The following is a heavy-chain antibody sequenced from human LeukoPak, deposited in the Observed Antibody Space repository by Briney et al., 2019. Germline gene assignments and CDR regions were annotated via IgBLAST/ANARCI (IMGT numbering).Heavy chain of an antibody. CDR2: IKQDGSEK. J-gene: IGHJ4*02. V-gene: IGHV3-7*01. CDR3: ARLTVTTSVCFDY. CDR1: GFTFSSYW. Sequence: GGSLSLSCAASGFTFSSYWMSWVRQAPGKGLEWVANIKQDGSEKYYVDSVKGRFTISRDNAKNSLYLQMNSLRAEDTAVYYCARLTVTTSVCFDYWGQGTLVTVSS. D-gene: IGHD4-17*01.